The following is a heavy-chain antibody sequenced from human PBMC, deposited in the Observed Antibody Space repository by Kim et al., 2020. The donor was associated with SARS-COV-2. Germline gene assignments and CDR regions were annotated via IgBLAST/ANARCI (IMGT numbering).Heavy chain of an antibody. V-gene: IGHV3-7*01. D-gene: IGHD3-10*01. Sequence: GGSLRLSCAASGFTFSSYWMSWVRQAPGKGLEWVANIKQDGSEKYYVDSVKGRFTISRDNATNSLYLQMNSLRAEDTAVYYCARSPGHYYGSAPGGWFDPWGQGTLVTVSS. CDR3: ARSPGHYYGSAPGGWFDP. CDR1: GFTFSSYW. J-gene: IGHJ5*02. CDR2: IKQDGSEK.